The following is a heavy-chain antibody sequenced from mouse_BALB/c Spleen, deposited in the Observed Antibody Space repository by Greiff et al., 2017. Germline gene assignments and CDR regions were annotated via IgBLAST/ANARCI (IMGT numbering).Heavy chain of an antibody. CDR3: ARGEIYYDYERFAY. CDR2: ILPGSGST. D-gene: IGHD2-4*01. V-gene: IGHV1-9*01. J-gene: IGHJ3*01. Sequence: LVESGAELMKPGASVKISCKATGYTFSSYWIEWVKQRPGHGLEWIGEILPGSGSTNYNEKFKGKATFTADTSSNTAYMQLSSLTSEDSAVYYCARGEIYYDYERFAYWGQGTLVTVSA. CDR1: GYTFSSYW.